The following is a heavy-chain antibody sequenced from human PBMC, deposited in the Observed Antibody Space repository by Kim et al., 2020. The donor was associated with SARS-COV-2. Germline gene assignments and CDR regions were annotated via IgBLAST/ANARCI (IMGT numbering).Heavy chain of an antibody. D-gene: IGHD3-22*01. Sequence: SETLSLTCNVSGDSISSGGHYWSWIRQPAGKGLEWIGRVYSSGSTHYNPSLKSRATLSLDTSKNQFTLKLTSVTAADTAVYYCARTNYQITMKVDYYFDFWGQGTLVTVSS. CDR1: GDSISSGGHY. V-gene: IGHV4-61*02. CDR3: ARTNYQITMKVDYYFDF. J-gene: IGHJ4*02. CDR2: VYSSGST.